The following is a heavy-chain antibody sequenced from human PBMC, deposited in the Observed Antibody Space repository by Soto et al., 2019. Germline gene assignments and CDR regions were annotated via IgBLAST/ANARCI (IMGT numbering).Heavy chain of an antibody. V-gene: IGHV3-23*01. Sequence: EVQLLESGGGLVQPGGSLRLSCAASGFTFSSYAMSWVRQAPGKGLEWVSAISGSGGSTYYADSVKGRFTISRDNSKNTLYLQMNSLRAEDTAVYYWAKDGKYCSRTSRGDYWGQGTLVTVSS. CDR2: ISGSGGST. CDR1: GFTFSSYA. J-gene: IGHJ4*02. D-gene: IGHD2-2*01. CDR3: AKDGKYCSRTSRGDY.